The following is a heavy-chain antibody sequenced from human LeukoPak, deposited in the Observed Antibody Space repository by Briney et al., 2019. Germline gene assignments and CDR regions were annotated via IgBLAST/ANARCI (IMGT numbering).Heavy chain of an antibody. J-gene: IGHJ4*02. CDR2: ISSSGSTI. CDR3: ARDRSSGWYPSGY. CDR1: GFTFSSYE. Sequence: PGGSLRLSCAASGFTFSSYEMNWVRQAPGKGLEWVSYISSSGSTIYYADSVKGRFTISRDNAKNPLYLQMDSLRAEDTAVYYCARDRSSGWYPSGYWGQGTLVTVSS. V-gene: IGHV3-48*03. D-gene: IGHD6-19*01.